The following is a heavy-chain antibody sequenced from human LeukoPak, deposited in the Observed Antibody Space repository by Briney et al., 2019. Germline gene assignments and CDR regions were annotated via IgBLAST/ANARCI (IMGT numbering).Heavy chain of an antibody. V-gene: IGHV4-31*03. J-gene: IGHJ5*02. Sequence: PSETLSLTCTVSGASISSGAHGWTWIRQCPGKGLEWIGHIFLSGTTFFNPSLKSRLTISAHMSKNQFSLTLTSVTAADTAVYYCARGGTISNDWGDCNWVDPWGQGTLVTVSS. CDR3: ARGGTISNDWGDCNWVDP. CDR2: IFLSGTT. CDR1: GASISSGAHG. D-gene: IGHD4-17*01.